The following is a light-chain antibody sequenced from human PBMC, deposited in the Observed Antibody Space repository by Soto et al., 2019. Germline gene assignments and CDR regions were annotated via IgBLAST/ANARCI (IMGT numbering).Light chain of an antibody. J-gene: IGKJ4*01. Sequence: DIVMTQSPATLSVSPGERATLSCRASQSISTDLAWYQQKPGQAPRLLIYAASTRAPGFPARFSGSGSWTEFTLNISGLQSEDFADYYCQQYNNWTPAFGGGTKVEIK. CDR2: AAS. CDR1: QSISTD. V-gene: IGKV3-15*01. CDR3: QQYNNWTPA.